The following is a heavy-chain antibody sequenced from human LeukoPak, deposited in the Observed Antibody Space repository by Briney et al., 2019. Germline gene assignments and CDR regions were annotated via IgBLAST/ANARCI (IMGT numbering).Heavy chain of an antibody. CDR1: GGTFSSYA. Sequence: ASVKVSCKASGGTFSSYAISWVRQAPGQGLEWMGGIIPIFGTANYAQKFQGRVTITADESTSTAYMELSSLRSEDTAVYYCARDGGYCSGGSCYKYYYYYGMDVWGQGTTVTVSS. CDR3: ARDGGYCSGGSCYKYYYYYGMDV. V-gene: IGHV1-69*13. CDR2: IIPIFGTA. J-gene: IGHJ6*02. D-gene: IGHD2-15*01.